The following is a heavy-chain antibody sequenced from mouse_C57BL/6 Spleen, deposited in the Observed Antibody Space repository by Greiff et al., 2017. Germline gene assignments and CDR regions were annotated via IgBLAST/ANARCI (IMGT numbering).Heavy chain of an antibody. CDR3: ARDGYDAWFAY. CDR2: IYPGDGDT. J-gene: IGHJ3*01. Sequence: LQESGPELVKPGASVKISCKASGYAFSSSWMNWVKQRPGKGLEWIGRIYPGDGDTNYNGKFKGKATLTADKSSSTAYMQLSSLTSEDSAVYFCARDGYDAWFAYWGQGTLVTVSA. D-gene: IGHD2-2*01. V-gene: IGHV1-82*01. CDR1: GYAFSSSW.